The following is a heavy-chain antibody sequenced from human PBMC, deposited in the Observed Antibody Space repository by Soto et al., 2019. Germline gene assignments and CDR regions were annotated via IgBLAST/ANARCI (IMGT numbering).Heavy chain of an antibody. CDR1: GGSISSYY. D-gene: IGHD3-22*01. CDR2: IYTSGST. V-gene: IGHV4-4*07. Sequence: SETLSLTCTVSGGSISSYYWSWIRQPAGKGLEWIGRIYTSGSTNYNPSLKSRVTMSVDTSKNQFSLKLSSVTAADTAVYYCARERYYYDSSGYYSIFDYWGQGTLVTAPQ. CDR3: ARERYYYDSSGYYSIFDY. J-gene: IGHJ4*02.